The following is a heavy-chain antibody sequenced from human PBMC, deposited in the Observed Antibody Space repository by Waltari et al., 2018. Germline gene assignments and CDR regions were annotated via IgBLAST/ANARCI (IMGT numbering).Heavy chain of an antibody. Sequence: QLQLQESGPGLVKPSETLSLTCTVSGGSISSRSYYWGWIRQPPGKGLEWIGSIYYSGSTYYNPSLKSRVTISVDTSKNQFSLKLSSVTAADTAVYYCARGYYDILTGYVMDAFDIWGQGTMVTVSS. J-gene: IGHJ3*02. D-gene: IGHD3-9*01. CDR2: IYYSGST. CDR3: ARGYYDILTGYVMDAFDI. V-gene: IGHV4-39*07. CDR1: GGSISSRSYY.